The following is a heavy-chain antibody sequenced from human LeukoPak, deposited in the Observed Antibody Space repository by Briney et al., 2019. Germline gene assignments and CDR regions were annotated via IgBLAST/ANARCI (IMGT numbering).Heavy chain of an antibody. V-gene: IGHV1-18*01. J-gene: IGHJ5*02. CDR2: ITAYNDNT. CDR1: GYTFTSYG. CDR3: ARDVEAIAARPDWFDP. Sequence: ASVKVSCKASGYTFTSYGISWVRQAPGQGLEWMGWITAYNDNTNYAQKLQGRVTMTTDTSTSTAYMELRSLRSDDTAVYYCARDVEAIAARPDWFDPWGQGTLVTVSS. D-gene: IGHD6-6*01.